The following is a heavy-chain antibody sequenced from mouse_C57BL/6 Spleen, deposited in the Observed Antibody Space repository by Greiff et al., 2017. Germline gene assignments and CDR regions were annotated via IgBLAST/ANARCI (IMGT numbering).Heavy chain of an antibody. CDR1: GYSFTGYY. Sequence: VQLKESGPELVKPGASVKISCKASGYSFTGYYMNWVKQSPEKSLEWIGEINPSTGGTTYNQKFKAKATLTVDKSSSTAYMQLKSLTAEDSAVYYWEGCSSREFDYWGQGTTLTVSS. D-gene: IGHD1-1*01. CDR2: INPSTGGT. CDR3: EGCSSREFDY. V-gene: IGHV1-42*01. J-gene: IGHJ2*01.